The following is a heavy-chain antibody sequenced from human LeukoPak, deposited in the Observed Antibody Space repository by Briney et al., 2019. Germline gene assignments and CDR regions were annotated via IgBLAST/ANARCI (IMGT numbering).Heavy chain of an antibody. CDR3: AKGLYDYALDV. CDR1: GFTFRNYA. CDR2: IGARDGRT. Sequence: GGSLRLSCAASGFTFRNYAMTWVRQAPGKGLDWVALIGARDGRTYYADPVKGRFTISRDNFKNTLYLQMNSLRAEDTAIYYCAKGLYDYALDVWGQGTAVTVSS. J-gene: IGHJ6*02. V-gene: IGHV3-23*01.